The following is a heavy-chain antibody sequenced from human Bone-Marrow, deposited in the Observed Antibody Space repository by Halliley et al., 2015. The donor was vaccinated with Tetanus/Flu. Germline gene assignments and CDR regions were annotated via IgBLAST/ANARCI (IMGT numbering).Heavy chain of an antibody. V-gene: IGHV4-30-4*01. CDR3: ARRRYFYYGLDV. J-gene: IGHJ6*02. Sequence: LEWVGFISYSGSTYSIPSLKSRVTISVDTSNNQFSLRMSSVTAADTAVYYCARRRYFYYGLDVWGQGTTVTVSS. CDR2: ISYSGST. D-gene: IGHD2-21*01.